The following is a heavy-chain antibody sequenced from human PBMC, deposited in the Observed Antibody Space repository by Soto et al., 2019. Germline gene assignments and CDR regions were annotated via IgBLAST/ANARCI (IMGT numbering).Heavy chain of an antibody. Sequence: VRQATGQGLEGMGWMSPNSGNTGYAQKFQGRVTMTRNTSISTAYMELSSLRSEDTAVYYCAREVTMIVDNWGQGTLVTVSS. CDR3: AREVTMIVDN. D-gene: IGHD3-22*01. J-gene: IGHJ4*02. CDR2: MSPNSGNT. V-gene: IGHV1-8*01.